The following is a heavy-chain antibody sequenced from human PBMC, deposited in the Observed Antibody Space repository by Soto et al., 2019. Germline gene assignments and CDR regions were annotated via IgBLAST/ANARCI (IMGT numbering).Heavy chain of an antibody. D-gene: IGHD3-9*01. CDR3: ARALNDILTGYYGYYYGMDV. CDR1: GGTFSSYA. V-gene: IGHV1-69*13. Sequence: SVKVSCKASGGTFSSYAISWVRQAPGQGLEWMGGIIPIFGTANYAQKFQGRVTITADESTSTAYMELSSLRSEDTAVYYCARALNDILTGYYGYYYGMDVWGQGTTVTVSS. J-gene: IGHJ6*02. CDR2: IIPIFGTA.